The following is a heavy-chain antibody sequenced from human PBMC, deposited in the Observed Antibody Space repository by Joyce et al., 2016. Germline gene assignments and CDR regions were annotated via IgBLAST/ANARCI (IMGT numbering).Heavy chain of an antibody. CDR2: IWYDGTNK. D-gene: IGHD3-10*01. Sequence: QVQLVESGGGVVQPGRSLRLSCTASGFTFSSYGMYWVRQAPGKGLAWVAVIWYDGTNKFYADSVKGRFTISRDNSKNALYLEMNNLRAEDTAVYYCARVAGWFGFYFDFWGQGTLVTVSS. V-gene: IGHV3-33*01. CDR3: ARVAGWFGFYFDF. CDR1: GFTFSSYG. J-gene: IGHJ4*02.